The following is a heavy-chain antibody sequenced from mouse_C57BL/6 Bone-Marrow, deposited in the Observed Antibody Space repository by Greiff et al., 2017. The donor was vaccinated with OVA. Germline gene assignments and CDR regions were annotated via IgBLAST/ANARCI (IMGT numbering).Heavy chain of an antibody. D-gene: IGHD2-1*01. V-gene: IGHV3-6*01. CDR3: ARGPLLSTYYAMDY. CDR2: ISYDGSN. CDR1: GYSITSGYY. J-gene: IGHJ4*01. Sequence: EVQLVESGPGLVKPSQSLSLTCSVTGYSITSGYYWNWIRQFPGNKLEWMGYISYDGSNNYNPSLKNRISITRDTSKNQFFLKLNSVTTEDTATYYCARGPLLSTYYAMDYWGQGTSVTVSS.